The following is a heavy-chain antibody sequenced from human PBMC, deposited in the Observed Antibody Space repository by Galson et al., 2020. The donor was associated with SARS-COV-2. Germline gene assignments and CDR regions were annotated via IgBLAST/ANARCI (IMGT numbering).Heavy chain of an antibody. D-gene: IGHD1-7*01. CDR2: INHSGST. V-gene: IGHV4-34*01. CDR3: ARGPRDNWNFRSGWFDP. CDR1: GGSFSGYY. J-gene: IGHJ5*02. Sequence: SETLSLTCAVYGGSFSGYYWSWIRQPPGKGLEWIGEINHSGSTNYNPSLKSRVTISVDTSKNQFSLKLSSVTAADTALYYCARGPRDNWNFRSGWFDPWGQGTLVTVSS.